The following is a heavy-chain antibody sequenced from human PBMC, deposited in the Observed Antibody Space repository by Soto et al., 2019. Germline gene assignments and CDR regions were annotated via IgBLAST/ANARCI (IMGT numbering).Heavy chain of an antibody. V-gene: IGHV3-30*18. CDR2: ISYDGSNK. CDR1: GFTFSSYG. CDR3: AKDLVIYGGNSGPLDY. D-gene: IGHD4-17*01. J-gene: IGHJ4*02. Sequence: GGSLRLSCAASGFTFSSYGMHWVRQAPGKGLEWVAVISYDGSNKYYADSVKGRYTISRDNSKNTLYLQMNSLRAEDTAVYYCAKDLVIYGGNSGPLDYWGQGTLVTVSS.